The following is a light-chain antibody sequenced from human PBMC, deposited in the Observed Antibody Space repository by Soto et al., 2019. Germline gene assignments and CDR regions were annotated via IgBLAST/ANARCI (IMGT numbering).Light chain of an antibody. CDR2: DAS. CDR1: QSVTNS. V-gene: IGKV3-11*01. Sequence: EIVLTQSPVTLSLSPGERATLSCRASQSVTNSLAWYQQKPGQAPRLLIYDASNRATGIPARFSGSGSGTDFTLTISSLEPEDFAVYYCQQYGSSPWTFGQGTKVDIK. J-gene: IGKJ1*01. CDR3: QQYGSSPWT.